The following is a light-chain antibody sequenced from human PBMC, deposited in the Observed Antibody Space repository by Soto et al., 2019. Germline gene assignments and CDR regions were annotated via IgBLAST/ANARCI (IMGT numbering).Light chain of an antibody. CDR1: QSISNL. CDR2: EAS. J-gene: IGKJ1*01. CDR3: QQYKDGWT. Sequence: DIQMTQSPSTLSASVGDRVTITCRASQSISNLLAWYQQKPGKAPKLLISEASSLDSGVPSRFCGSGSGTQFTLTISSLQPDDLATYYCQQYKDGWTFGQGTKVEIK. V-gene: IGKV1-5*03.